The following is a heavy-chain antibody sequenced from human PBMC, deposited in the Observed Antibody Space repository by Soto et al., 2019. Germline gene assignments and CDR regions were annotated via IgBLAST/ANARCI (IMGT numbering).Heavy chain of an antibody. J-gene: IGHJ4*02. CDR1: GFTVSSNY. CDR2: IYSGGST. Sequence: EVQLVESGGGLIQPGGSLRLSCAASGFTVSSNYMSWVRQAPGKGLEWVSVIYSGGSTYYADSVKGRFTISRDNSKNTLYLQMNSLRAEDTAVYYCASGGIDSSGYWRGNWGQGTLVTVSS. V-gene: IGHV3-53*01. CDR3: ASGGIDSSGYWRGN. D-gene: IGHD3-22*01.